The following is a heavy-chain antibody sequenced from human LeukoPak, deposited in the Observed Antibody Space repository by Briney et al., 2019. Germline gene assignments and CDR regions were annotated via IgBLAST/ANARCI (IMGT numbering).Heavy chain of an antibody. CDR3: AREAPPGYYFDY. Sequence: GGSLRLSCAASGFTFTTYWMSWVRQAPGKGLEWVSVIYSGDSTYYADSVKGRFTISRDNSKNTLYLQMNSLRAEDTAVYYCAREAPPGYYFDYWGQGTLVTVSS. V-gene: IGHV3-53*01. CDR1: GFTFTTYW. J-gene: IGHJ4*02. CDR2: IYSGDST. D-gene: IGHD1-1*01.